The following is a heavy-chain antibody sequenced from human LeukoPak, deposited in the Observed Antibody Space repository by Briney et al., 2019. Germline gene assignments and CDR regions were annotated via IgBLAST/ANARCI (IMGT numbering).Heavy chain of an antibody. D-gene: IGHD6-13*01. CDR3: ARQSRSTSWFSGGPKALNWFDS. J-gene: IGHJ5*01. V-gene: IGHV4-34*01. Sequence: SETLSLTCAVYGGSFSGYYWSWIRQPPGKGLEWIGEINHSGTTFYNPSLKSRLTISVDPSKNRFSVRLNSVTAADTALYYCARQSRSTSWFSGGPKALNWFDSWAQGTLVTVSS. CDR2: INHSGTT. CDR1: GGSFSGYY.